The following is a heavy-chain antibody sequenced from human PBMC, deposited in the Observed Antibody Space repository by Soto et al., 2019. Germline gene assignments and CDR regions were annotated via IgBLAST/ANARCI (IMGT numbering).Heavy chain of an antibody. CDR3: ARENPVDTANHFNPDYYYYGMDV. CDR1: GGTFSSYA. CDR2: IIPIFGTA. D-gene: IGHD5-18*01. Sequence: SVKVSCKASGGTFSSYAISWVRQAPGQGLEWMGGIIPIFGTANYAQKFQGRVTITADESTSTAYMELSSLRSEDTAVYYCARENPVDTANHFNPDYYYYGMDVWGQGTTVTVSS. V-gene: IGHV1-69*13. J-gene: IGHJ6*02.